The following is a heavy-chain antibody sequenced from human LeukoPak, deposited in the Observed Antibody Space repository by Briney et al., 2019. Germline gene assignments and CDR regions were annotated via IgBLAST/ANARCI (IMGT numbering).Heavy chain of an antibody. Sequence: GASVKVSCKASGYTFTSYGISWVRQAPGQGLEWMGWISAYNGNTNYAQKLQGRVTMTTDTSTSTAYMELRSLRSEDTAVYYCARDSEGITMVRGVPPWFDPWGQGTLVTVSS. J-gene: IGHJ5*02. CDR2: ISAYNGNT. V-gene: IGHV1-18*01. D-gene: IGHD3-10*01. CDR1: GYTFTSYG. CDR3: ARDSEGITMVRGVPPWFDP.